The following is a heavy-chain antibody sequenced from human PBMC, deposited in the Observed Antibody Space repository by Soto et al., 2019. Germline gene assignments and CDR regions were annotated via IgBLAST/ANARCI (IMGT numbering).Heavy chain of an antibody. J-gene: IGHJ6*02. D-gene: IGHD4-17*01. CDR3: ANVQGVYGGWDYGMDV. CDR2: ISYDGSRK. Sequence: QVQLVESGGGVVQPGRSLRLSCAASGVTFSSYGMHWVRQAPGKRLEWVAVISYDGSRKYYADSVKGRFTIYRDNSKNTLYLQLDRLRDEGTAVYYCANVQGVYGGWDYGMDVWGQGTTVTVSS. V-gene: IGHV3-30*18. CDR1: GVTFSSYG.